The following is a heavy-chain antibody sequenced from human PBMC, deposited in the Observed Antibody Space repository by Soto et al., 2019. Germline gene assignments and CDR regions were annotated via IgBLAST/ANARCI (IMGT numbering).Heavy chain of an antibody. Sequence: EVQLVESGGGLVQPGGSLRLSCAVSGFTFSNYWMTWVRQAPGKGLEWVANIEEDGSEKNYVDSVKGRFTISRDNSKNSPYLQMNSLRAEDTAVYFCARDKDVPKGGSDYWGQGTLVTVSS. CDR2: IEEDGSEK. J-gene: IGHJ4*02. V-gene: IGHV3-7*01. CDR1: GFTFSNYW. CDR3: ARDKDVPKGGSDY. D-gene: IGHD2-15*01.